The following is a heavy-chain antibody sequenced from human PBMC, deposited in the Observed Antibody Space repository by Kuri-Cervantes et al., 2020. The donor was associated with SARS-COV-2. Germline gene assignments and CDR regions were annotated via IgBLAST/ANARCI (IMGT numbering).Heavy chain of an antibody. Sequence: GESLKISCAASGFPFRNFGMHWVRQAPGKGLEWVGRIKSKTDGGTTDYAAPVKGRFTISRDDSKNTLYLQMNSLKTEDTAVYYCTTDLMGRGLDAFDIWGQGTMVTVSS. D-gene: IGHD3-10*01. CDR3: TTDLMGRGLDAFDI. V-gene: IGHV3-15*01. CDR1: GFPFRNFG. CDR2: IKSKTDGGTT. J-gene: IGHJ3*02.